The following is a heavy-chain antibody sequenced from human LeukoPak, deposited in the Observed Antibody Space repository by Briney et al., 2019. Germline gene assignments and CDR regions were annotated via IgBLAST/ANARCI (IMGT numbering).Heavy chain of an antibody. Sequence: SETLSLTCTVSGGSISSYYWSWIRQPPGKGLEWIGYIYYSGSTNYNPSLKSRVTILVDTSKNQFSLKLSSVTAADTAVYYCARGGQLVLGYYFDYWGQGTLVTVSS. CDR2: IYYSGST. D-gene: IGHD6-13*01. CDR3: ARGGQLVLGYYFDY. V-gene: IGHV4-59*01. J-gene: IGHJ4*02. CDR1: GGSISSYY.